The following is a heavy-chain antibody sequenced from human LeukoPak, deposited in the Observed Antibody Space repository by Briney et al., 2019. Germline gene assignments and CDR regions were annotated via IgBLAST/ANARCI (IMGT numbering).Heavy chain of an antibody. V-gene: IGHV1-18*01. CDR1: GYDFTSVG. CDR3: ARAGPGSGWYFDY. D-gene: IGHD6-19*01. J-gene: IGHJ4*02. Sequence: ASVKASCKASGYDFTSVGITWVRRAPGQQLEWMGWISPYNGNTRYAQKFQGRVAMTTDTSTTTAYMELRGLRFNDTAVLYCARAGPGSGWYFDYWGQGTLVTVSS. CDR2: ISPYNGNT.